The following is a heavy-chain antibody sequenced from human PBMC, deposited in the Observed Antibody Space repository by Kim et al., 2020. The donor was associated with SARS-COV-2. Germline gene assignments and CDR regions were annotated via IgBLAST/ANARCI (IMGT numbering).Heavy chain of an antibody. Sequence: ASVKVSCKASGYTFHTYGISWVRQAPGQGLEWMSWINGYNTNRAYAQEFQGRVTMTADSSTSTAYMELRSLRSDDTAVYYCARVDYSSSAGFDYWGQGTLVTVSS. CDR1: GYTFHTYG. CDR3: ARVDYSSSAGFDY. D-gene: IGHD6-6*01. V-gene: IGHV1-18*01. CDR2: INGYNTNR. J-gene: IGHJ4*02.